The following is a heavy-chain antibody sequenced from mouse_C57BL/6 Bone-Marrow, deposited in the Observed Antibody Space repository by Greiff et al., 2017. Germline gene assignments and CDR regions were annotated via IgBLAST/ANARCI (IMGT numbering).Heavy chain of an antibody. D-gene: IGHD2-2*01. CDR1: GYTFTSYW. Sequence: VQLQQPGAELVMPGASVKLSCKASGYTFTSYWMHWVKQRPGQGLEWIGEIDPSDSYTNYNQKFKGKSTLTVDKSSSTAYMQRSSLTSEDSAVYYCARREGYDQDWFAYWGQGTLVTVSA. CDR3: ARREGYDQDWFAY. J-gene: IGHJ3*01. V-gene: IGHV1-69*01. CDR2: IDPSDSYT.